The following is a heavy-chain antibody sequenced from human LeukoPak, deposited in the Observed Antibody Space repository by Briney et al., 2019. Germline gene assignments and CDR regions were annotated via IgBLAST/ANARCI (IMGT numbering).Heavy chain of an antibody. V-gene: IGHV3-66*01. CDR2: IYSGGST. J-gene: IGHJ4*02. Sequence: PGGSLRLSCAASGFTVSSNYMSWVRQAPGKGLEWVSVIYSGGSTYYADSVKGRFTISRDNSKNTLYLQMKSLRAEDTAVYYCARGRSLEIAVAGTIFDYWGQGTLVTVSS. D-gene: IGHD6-19*01. CDR1: GFTVSSNY. CDR3: ARGRSLEIAVAGTIFDY.